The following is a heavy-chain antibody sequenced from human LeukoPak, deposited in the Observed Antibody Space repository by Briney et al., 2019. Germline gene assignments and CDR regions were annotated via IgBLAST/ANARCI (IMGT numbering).Heavy chain of an antibody. CDR2: ISYDGSNK. V-gene: IGHV3-30*04. D-gene: IGHD5-18*01. J-gene: IGHJ3*02. Sequence: PGGSLRLSCAASGFTFSSYAMHWVRQAPGKGLEWVAVISYDGSNKYYADSVKGRFTISRDNSKNTLYLQMNSLRAEDTAVYYCARGTYSYGDAFDIWGQGTMVTVSS. CDR3: ARGTYSYGDAFDI. CDR1: GFTFSSYA.